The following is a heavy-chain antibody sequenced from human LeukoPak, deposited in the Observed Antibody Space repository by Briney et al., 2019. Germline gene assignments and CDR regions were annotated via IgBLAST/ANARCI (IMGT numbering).Heavy chain of an antibody. Sequence: PGGSLRLSCAASGFTFSHYAMHWVRQAPGKGLEWVTLISYDGDNTYYADSVKGRFTISRDNSKNTLYLQMNSLRAEDTALYYCAKDIAAAGTGWYFDLWGRGTLVTVSS. CDR3: AKDIAAAGTGWYFDL. J-gene: IGHJ2*01. V-gene: IGHV3-30-3*01. D-gene: IGHD6-13*01. CDR1: GFTFSHYA. CDR2: ISYDGDNT.